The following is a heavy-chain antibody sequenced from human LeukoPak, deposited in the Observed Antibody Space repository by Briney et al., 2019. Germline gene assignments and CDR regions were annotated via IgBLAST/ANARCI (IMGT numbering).Heavy chain of an antibody. CDR2: IDWDDDR. Sequence: SGPALVKPTQTLTLTCTFSGFSLSTSGMCVSWIRQPPGKALEWLARIDWDDDRYYSTSLKTRLTISKDTSKNQVVLTMTNMDPVDTAPYYCARIRAVAVYDAFDIWGKGKMVTVFS. CDR1: GFSLSTSGMC. CDR3: ARIRAVAVYDAFDI. D-gene: IGHD6-19*01. J-gene: IGHJ3*02. V-gene: IGHV2-70*11.